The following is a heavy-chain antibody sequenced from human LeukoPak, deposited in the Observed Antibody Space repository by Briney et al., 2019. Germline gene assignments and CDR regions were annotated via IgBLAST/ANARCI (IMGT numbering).Heavy chain of an antibody. D-gene: IGHD1-26*01. CDR3: AGSRLRRWELLY. J-gene: IGHJ4*02. CDR2: INPNSGGT. V-gene: IGHV1-2*02. CDR1: GYTFTGYY. Sequence: ASVKVSCKASGYTFTGYYMHWVRQAPGQGLEWMGWINPNSGGTNYAQKFQGRVTMTRDTSISTAYMELSRLRSDDTAVYYCAGSRLRRWELLYWGQGTLVTVSS.